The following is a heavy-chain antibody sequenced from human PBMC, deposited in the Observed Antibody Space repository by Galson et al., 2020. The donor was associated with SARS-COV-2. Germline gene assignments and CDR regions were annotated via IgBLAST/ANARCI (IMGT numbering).Heavy chain of an antibody. CDR1: GGSISRSSFY. J-gene: IGHJ4*02. D-gene: IGHD3-22*01. V-gene: IGHV4-39*07. CDR3: ARDRGYYDSTSAYYSTLLDE. Sequence: SETLSLTCTVSGGSISRSSFYWGWIRQPPGKGLEWIGTIYHSGTTYYNPSLESRVTISVDTSKNQFSMKLTSVTAADTAVYYCARDRGYYDSTSAYYSTLLDEWGQGTLVTVSS. CDR2: IYHSGTT.